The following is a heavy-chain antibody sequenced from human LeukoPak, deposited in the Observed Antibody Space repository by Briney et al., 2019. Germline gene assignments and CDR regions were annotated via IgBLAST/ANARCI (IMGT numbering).Heavy chain of an antibody. V-gene: IGHV3-7*01. CDR3: AKKGYYDGSGYYMYYFDH. Sequence: GGSLRLSCAASRFIFSNHWMTWVRQAPGKGLEWVAMINQDGSDKYYADSVKGRFTISRDNAKNSLDLQMNSLRVDDTAVYYCAKKGYYDGSGYYMYYFDHWGQGTLVTVSS. CDR2: INQDGSDK. J-gene: IGHJ4*02. CDR1: RFIFSNHW. D-gene: IGHD3-22*01.